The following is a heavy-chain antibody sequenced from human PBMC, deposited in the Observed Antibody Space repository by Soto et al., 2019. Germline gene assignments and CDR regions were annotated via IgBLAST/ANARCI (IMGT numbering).Heavy chain of an antibody. J-gene: IGHJ4*02. Sequence: EVQLVESGGGLVQPGGSLRLSCAASGFTFSSYWMSWVRQAPGKGLEWVANVNQDGGEKFYVGSVKGRFTISRDNAMNSLYLQMNSLIAEDTAVYYCARGRPVPYWGQGTLVTVSS. D-gene: IGHD3-10*01. CDR2: VNQDGGEK. CDR3: ARGRPVPY. V-gene: IGHV3-7*01. CDR1: GFTFSSYW.